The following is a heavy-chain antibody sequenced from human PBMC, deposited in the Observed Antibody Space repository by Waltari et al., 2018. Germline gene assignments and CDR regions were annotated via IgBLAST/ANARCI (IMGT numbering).Heavy chain of an antibody. V-gene: IGHV1-69*05. CDR1: GYTFTDYY. D-gene: IGHD2-15*01. J-gene: IGHJ5*02. CDR3: ARGGYCSGGSCRPTNWFDP. CDR2: IIPIVGTA. Sequence: VQLVQSGAEVKKPGATVKISCKVSGYTFTDYYMHWVQQAPGKGLEWMGGIIPIVGTANYAQKFQGRVTITTDESTSTAYMELSSLRSEDTAVYYCARGGYCSGGSCRPTNWFDPWGQGTLVTVSS.